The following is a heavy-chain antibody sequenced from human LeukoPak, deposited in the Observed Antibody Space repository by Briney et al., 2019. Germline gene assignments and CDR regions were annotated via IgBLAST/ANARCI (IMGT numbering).Heavy chain of an antibody. V-gene: IGHV3-7*03. CDR1: GFNFWNHW. J-gene: IGHJ4*02. D-gene: IGHD3-22*01. CDR2: IKDDGSEQ. Sequence: KPGGSLRLSCVGSGFNFWNHWMTWVRQAPGKGLEWVAKIKDDGSEQWFADSVRGRFTISRDNTRQSVFLQMNRLRSEDTAIYYCARDLLFQSSGYRPIDSWGRGILVSVSS. CDR3: ARDLLFQSSGYRPIDS.